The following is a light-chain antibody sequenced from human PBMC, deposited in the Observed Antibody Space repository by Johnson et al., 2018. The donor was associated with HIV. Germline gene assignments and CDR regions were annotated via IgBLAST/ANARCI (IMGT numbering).Light chain of an antibody. Sequence: QSVLTQPPSVSAAPGQRVTFSCSGSNSNIGRHSVSWYQQLPGTAPKLLIYGNDKRPSGIPDRFSASTSGTSATLGITGLHTGDEADYYCGTWDSNLSSEVFGAGTKVTVL. V-gene: IGLV1-51*02. J-gene: IGLJ1*01. CDR1: NSNIGRHS. CDR3: GTWDSNLSSEV. CDR2: GND.